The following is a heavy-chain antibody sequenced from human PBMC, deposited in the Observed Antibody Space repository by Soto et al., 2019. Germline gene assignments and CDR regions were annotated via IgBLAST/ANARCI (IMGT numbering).Heavy chain of an antibody. CDR1: GYSFTSYW. J-gene: IGHJ4*02. CDR2: IYPGDSDT. CDR3: ARLHYYGSGSYFHFDY. Sequence: PGESLKLSGKGSGYSFTSYWIGWVRQMPGKGLEWMGIIYPGDSDTRYSPSFQGQVTISADKSISTAYLQWSSLKASDTAMYYCARLHYYGSGSYFHFDYWGQGTLVTVSS. D-gene: IGHD3-10*01. V-gene: IGHV5-51*01.